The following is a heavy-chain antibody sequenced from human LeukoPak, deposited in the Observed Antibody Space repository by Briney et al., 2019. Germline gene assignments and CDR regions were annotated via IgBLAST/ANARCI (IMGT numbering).Heavy chain of an antibody. Sequence: ASVKVSCKASGYTFTSYGISWVRQAPGQGLEWLGWISTYNGNTHYAQKLQGKVTMTTDTSTTTAYMELRSLRSDDTAVYYCARDYRTGFDYWGQGTLVTVSS. D-gene: IGHD7-27*01. CDR1: GYTFTSYG. CDR2: ISTYNGNT. J-gene: IGHJ4*02. V-gene: IGHV1-18*01. CDR3: ARDYRTGFDY.